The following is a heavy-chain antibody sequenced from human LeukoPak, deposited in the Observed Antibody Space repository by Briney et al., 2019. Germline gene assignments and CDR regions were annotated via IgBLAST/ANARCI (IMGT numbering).Heavy chain of an antibody. CDR1: GFTFSSYG. Sequence: PGGSLRLSCAASGFTFSSYGMHWVRQAPGKGLEWVAVIWYDGSNKYYADSVKGRFTISRDNSKNTLYLQMNSLRAEDTAVYYCARDGNTVTHTSLYYYYGMDVWGQGTTVTVSS. CDR2: IWYDGSNK. J-gene: IGHJ6*02. V-gene: IGHV3-33*01. D-gene: IGHD4-17*01. CDR3: ARDGNTVTHTSLYYYYGMDV.